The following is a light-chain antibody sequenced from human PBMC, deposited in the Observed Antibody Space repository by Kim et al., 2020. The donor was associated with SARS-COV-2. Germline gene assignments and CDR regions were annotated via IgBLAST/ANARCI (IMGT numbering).Light chain of an antibody. CDR2: EVS. CDR1: SSDVGGYNL. V-gene: IGLV2-23*02. CDR3: CSYAGRSTYV. J-gene: IGLJ1*01. Sequence: GQSITISCTGASSDVGGYNLVAWYQQLPGKVPKLIIYEVSERPSGVSHRFSGPKSGNTASLTISGLQTEDEADYYCCSYAGRSTYVFGSGTKVTVL.